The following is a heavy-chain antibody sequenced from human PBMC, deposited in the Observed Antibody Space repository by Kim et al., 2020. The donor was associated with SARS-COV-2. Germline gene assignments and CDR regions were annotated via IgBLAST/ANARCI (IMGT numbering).Heavy chain of an antibody. J-gene: IGHJ4*02. CDR3: ARMLHNYAFDY. CDR2: IKYDGSEK. D-gene: IGHD3-16*01. CDR1: GFTFSIYW. Sequence: GGSLRLSCAASGFTFSIYWMSWVRQAPGKGLEWVANIKYDGSEKYYVDSVKGRVSISSDNAKNSLYLQMNSLRGEDTAVYYCARMLHNYAFDYWGQGTLV. V-gene: IGHV3-7*05.